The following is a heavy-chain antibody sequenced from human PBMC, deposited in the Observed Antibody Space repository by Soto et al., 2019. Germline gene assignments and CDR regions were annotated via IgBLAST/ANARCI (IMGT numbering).Heavy chain of an antibody. CDR1: GFSFSSYW. V-gene: IGHV3-74*01. J-gene: IGHJ4*02. Sequence: EVQLVESGGGSVQPGGSLRLSCGASGFSFSSYWMHWVRQGPGKGLVWVSHVTNDGSVTSYADSVEGRFTISRDNAKNTLYLQMSRLRAEVTAMYYCARSSFPYYFDYWGQGILVSVSS. CDR2: VTNDGSVT. D-gene: IGHD2-21*01. CDR3: ARSSFPYYFDY.